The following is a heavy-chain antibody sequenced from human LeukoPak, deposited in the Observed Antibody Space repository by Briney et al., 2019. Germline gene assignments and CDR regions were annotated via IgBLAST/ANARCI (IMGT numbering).Heavy chain of an antibody. Sequence: GGSLRLSCAASGFTFSSYGMHWVRQAPGKGLEWVAFIRYDGSNKYYADSVKGRFTISRDNSKNTLYLQMNSLRAEDTAVYYCATFTGGYSYGYDYWGQGTLVTVPS. CDR2: IRYDGSNK. D-gene: IGHD5-18*01. CDR1: GFTFSSYG. CDR3: ATFTGGYSYGYDY. J-gene: IGHJ4*02. V-gene: IGHV3-30*02.